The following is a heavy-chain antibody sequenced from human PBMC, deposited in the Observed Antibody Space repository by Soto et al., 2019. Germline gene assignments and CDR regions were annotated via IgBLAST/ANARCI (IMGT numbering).Heavy chain of an antibody. J-gene: IGHJ6*02. V-gene: IGHV1-69*01. CDR2: IIPIFGTA. D-gene: IGHD1-26*01. Sequence: QVQLVQSGAEVKKPGSSVKVSCKASGGTFSSYAISWVRQAPGQGLEWMGGIIPIFGTANYAQKFQGRVTITADESTSTAYMELSSLRSEDTAVYYCAIPSSSGSYYDYYYYGTDVWGQGTTVTVSS. CDR1: GGTFSSYA. CDR3: AIPSSSGSYYDYYYYGTDV.